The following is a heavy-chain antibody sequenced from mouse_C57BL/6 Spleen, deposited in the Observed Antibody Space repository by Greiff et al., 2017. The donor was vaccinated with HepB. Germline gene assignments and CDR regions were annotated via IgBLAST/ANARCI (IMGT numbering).Heavy chain of an antibody. V-gene: IGHV1-69*01. D-gene: IGHD3-1*01. CDR1: GYTFTSYW. J-gene: IGHJ3*01. CDR2: IDPSDSYT. CDR3: ARSGGREAWFAY. Sequence: QVQLQQPGAELVMPGASVKLSCKASGYTFTSYWMHWVKQRPGQGLEWIGEIDPSDSYTNYNQKFKDKSTLTVDKSSNTAYMKLRSLTSKDSAVYYCARSGGREAWFAYWGQGTLVTVSA.